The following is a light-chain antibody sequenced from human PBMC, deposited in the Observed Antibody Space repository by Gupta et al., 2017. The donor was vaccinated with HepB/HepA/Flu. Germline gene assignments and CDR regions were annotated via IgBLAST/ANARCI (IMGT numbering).Light chain of an antibody. CDR2: GAS. J-gene: IGKJ5*01. Sequence: EIVMTQSPATLSVSPGERATLSCRASQSVSSNLAWYQQKPGQAPRLLIYGASTRATGIPARFSGSGYGTEFTLTISSRHSEDFAVYYFQQDKNWPPITFGQGTLLEIK. V-gene: IGKV3-15*01. CDR1: QSVSSN. CDR3: QQDKNWPPIT.